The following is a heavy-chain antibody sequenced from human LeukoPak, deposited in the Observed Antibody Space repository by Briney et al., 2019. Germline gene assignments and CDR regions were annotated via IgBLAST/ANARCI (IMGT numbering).Heavy chain of an antibody. J-gene: IGHJ4*02. D-gene: IGHD1-26*01. Sequence: SETLSLTCTVSGGSISSSSYYWGWIRQPPGKGLEWIGSIYYSGSTYYNPSLKSRVTISVDTSKNQFSLKLSSVTAADTAVYYCARGWVGAAFIRTGTFDYWGQGTLVTVSS. CDR1: GGSISSSSYY. V-gene: IGHV4-39*07. CDR2: IYYSGST. CDR3: ARGWVGAAFIRTGTFDY.